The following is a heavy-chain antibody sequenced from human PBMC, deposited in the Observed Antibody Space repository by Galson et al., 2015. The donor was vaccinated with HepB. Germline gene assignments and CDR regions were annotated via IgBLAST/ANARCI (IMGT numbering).Heavy chain of an antibody. CDR2: ISRGGNTR. CDR1: GFSFSSFW. J-gene: IGHJ3*01. V-gene: IGHV3-74*01. D-gene: IGHD2-15*01. CDR3: ATTLFGSGAYWTFDL. Sequence: SLRLSCATSGFSFSSFWMNWVRQVPGKGLLWVSRISRGGNTRNYADSVEGRFTISRDNANNALYLEMNSLRVEDTAVYYCATTLFGSGAYWTFDLWGQGTLVTVSS.